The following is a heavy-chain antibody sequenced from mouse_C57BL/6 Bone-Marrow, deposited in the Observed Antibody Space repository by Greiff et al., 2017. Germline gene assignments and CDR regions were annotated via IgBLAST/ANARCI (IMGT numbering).Heavy chain of an antibody. Sequence: EVKLVESGGGLVKPGGSLKLSCAASGFTFSDYGMHWVRQAPEKGLEWVAYISSGSSTISYADTVKGRFTISRDNAKNTLFLQMTSLRSEDTAMYYCARYLGDYWGQGTTLTVSS. CDR3: ARYLGDY. J-gene: IGHJ2*01. CDR1: GFTFSDYG. V-gene: IGHV5-17*01. CDR2: ISSGSSTI. D-gene: IGHD3-3*01.